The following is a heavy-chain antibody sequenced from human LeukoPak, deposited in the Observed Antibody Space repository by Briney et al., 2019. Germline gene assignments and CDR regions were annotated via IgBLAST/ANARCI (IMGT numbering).Heavy chain of an antibody. CDR3: ATGERLVPAAMWFDY. Sequence: PGASLKISCKGSGYGFTSYWISWVPQMSGKGQGWIGTIDPSDSSTHYSPSFQGHVTISADKSISTAYMELSRLRSDDTAVYYCATGERLVPAAMWFDYWGQGTLVTVSS. J-gene: IGHJ4*02. D-gene: IGHD2-2*01. V-gene: IGHV5-10-1*01. CDR1: GYGFTSYW. CDR2: IDPSDSST.